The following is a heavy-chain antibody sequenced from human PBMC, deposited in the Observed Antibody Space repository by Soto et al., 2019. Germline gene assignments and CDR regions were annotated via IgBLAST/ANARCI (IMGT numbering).Heavy chain of an antibody. CDR2: ISSSSTYI. D-gene: IGHD2-15*01. CDR3: AVIGVVAATHWFDP. V-gene: IGHV3-21*01. Sequence: EVQLVESGGGLVKPGGSLRLPCAASGFTFSSYSMNWVRQAPGKGLKWVSSISSSSTYIYYADSVKGRFTISRDNAKNSLYLQMNSLRAEDTALYYCAVIGVVAATHWFDPWGQGTLVTVSS. CDR1: GFTFSSYS. J-gene: IGHJ5*02.